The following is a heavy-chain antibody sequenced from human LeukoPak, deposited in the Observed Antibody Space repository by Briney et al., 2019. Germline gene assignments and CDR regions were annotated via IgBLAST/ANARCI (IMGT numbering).Heavy chain of an antibody. CDR3: ARDPDPTYSSSWYWSREPFDY. CDR2: INTNTGNP. J-gene: IGHJ4*02. V-gene: IGHV7-4-1*02. CDR1: GYTFTSYA. Sequence: AASVKVSCKASGYTFTSYAMNWVRQAPGQGLEWMGWINTNTGNPTYAQGFTGRFVFSLDTSVSTAYLQISSLKAEDTAVYYCARDPDPTYSSSWYWSREPFDYWGQGTLVTVSS. D-gene: IGHD6-13*01.